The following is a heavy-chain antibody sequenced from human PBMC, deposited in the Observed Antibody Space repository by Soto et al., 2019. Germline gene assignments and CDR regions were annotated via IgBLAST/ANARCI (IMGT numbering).Heavy chain of an antibody. CDR1: GVSVNSGDYY. CDR3: ARVTVAVPATTHYFDY. V-gene: IGHV4-61*08. CDR2: FYYSGIT. J-gene: IGHJ4*02. Sequence: SETLPLTCTVSGVSVNSGDYYWSWIRQPPGKGLEWIGYFYYSGITNYNPSLKSRVTISADTSKNQFSLKLRSVTAADAAVYYCARVTVAVPATTHYFDYWCQVTPVT. D-gene: IGHD1-26*01.